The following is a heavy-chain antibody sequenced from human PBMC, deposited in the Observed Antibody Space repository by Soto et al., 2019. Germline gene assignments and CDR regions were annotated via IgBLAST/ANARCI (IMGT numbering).Heavy chain of an antibody. V-gene: IGHV3-9*01. CDR3: AKDVPDLWWGGGYFEN. D-gene: IGHD2-8*01. J-gene: IGHJ4*02. Sequence: EVQLVESGGDLVQPGRSLRLSCAASGFTFDNYAMHWVRQVPGKAPEWVSGISWNSGTTGYADSVKGRFTISRDSARNSLYLQMNSLRPEDTALYYCAKDVPDLWWGGGYFENWGQGTPVTVSS. CDR2: ISWNSGTT. CDR1: GFTFDNYA.